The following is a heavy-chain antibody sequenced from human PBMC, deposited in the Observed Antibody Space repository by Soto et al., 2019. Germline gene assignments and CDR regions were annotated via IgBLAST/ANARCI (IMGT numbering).Heavy chain of an antibody. CDR2: IYYSGST. Sequence: XETLSLTCTVSGGSISSCYCSWIRQPPGKGLEWIGYIYYSGSTNYNPSLESRVTISVDTSKNQFSLKLSSVTAADTAVYYCARGPMVTAHGWTDYWGQGTLVTVSS. J-gene: IGHJ4*02. CDR1: GGSISSCY. D-gene: IGHD5-18*01. V-gene: IGHV4-59*01. CDR3: ARGPMVTAHGWTDY.